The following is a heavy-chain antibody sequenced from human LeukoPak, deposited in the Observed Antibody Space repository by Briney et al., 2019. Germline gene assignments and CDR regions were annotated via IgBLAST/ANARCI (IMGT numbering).Heavy chain of an antibody. Sequence: GGSPRLSCAASGFTFSSYAMSWVRQAPGKGLEWVSAISGSGGSTYYADSVKGRFTISRDNSKNTLYLQMNSLRAEDTAVYYCAKEGDYDFWSGYLYYYYYMDVWGKGTTVTVSS. D-gene: IGHD3-3*01. CDR1: GFTFSSYA. J-gene: IGHJ6*03. V-gene: IGHV3-23*01. CDR2: ISGSGGST. CDR3: AKEGDYDFWSGYLYYYYYMDV.